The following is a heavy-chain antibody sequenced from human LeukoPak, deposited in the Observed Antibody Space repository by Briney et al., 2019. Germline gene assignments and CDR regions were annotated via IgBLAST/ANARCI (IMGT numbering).Heavy chain of an antibody. CDR3: ARDMLRFLEWLETTFDY. D-gene: IGHD3-3*01. Sequence: GGSLRLSCAASGFTFSSYWMHWVRQAPGKGLEWVAVISYDGSNKYYADSVKGRFTISRDNSKNTLYLQMNSLRAEDTAVYYCARDMLRFLEWLETTFDYWGQGTLVTVSS. CDR1: GFTFSSYW. V-gene: IGHV3-30-3*01. CDR2: ISYDGSNK. J-gene: IGHJ4*02.